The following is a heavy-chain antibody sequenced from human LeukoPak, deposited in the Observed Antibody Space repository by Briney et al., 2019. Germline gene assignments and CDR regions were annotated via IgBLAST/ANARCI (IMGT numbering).Heavy chain of an antibody. CDR1: GFTFSDYY. CDR2: IGRSGTTI. D-gene: IGHD3-22*01. CDR3: AKQRRRYYYDSSGYSFDY. V-gene: IGHV3-11*04. Sequence: GGSLRLSCAASGFTFSDYYMSWIRQVPGKGLEWVSYIGRSGTTIHYADSVKGRFTISWDNAKKSLYLQMNSLRAEDTAVYYCAKQRRRYYYDSSGYSFDYWGQGTLVTVSS. J-gene: IGHJ4*02.